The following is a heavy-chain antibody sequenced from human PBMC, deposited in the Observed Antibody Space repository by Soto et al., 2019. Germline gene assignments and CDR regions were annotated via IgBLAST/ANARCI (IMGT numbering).Heavy chain of an antibody. CDR1: GGTFSSYA. J-gene: IGHJ6*02. CDR3: ARQPFGDFWSGYPVYYYYGMDV. D-gene: IGHD3-3*01. CDR2: IIPIFGTA. V-gene: IGHV1-69*06. Sequence: SVKVSCKASGGTFSSYAISWVRQAPVQGLEWMGGIIPIFGTANYAQKFQGRVTITADKSTSTAYMELSSLRSEDTAVYYCARQPFGDFWSGYPVYYYYGMDVWGQGTTVTVSS.